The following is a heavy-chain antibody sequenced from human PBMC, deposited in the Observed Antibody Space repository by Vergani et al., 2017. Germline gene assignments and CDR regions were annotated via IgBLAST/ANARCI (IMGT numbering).Heavy chain of an antibody. D-gene: IGHD6-19*01. CDR1: GFTFSSYS. CDR2: ISSSSSYI. V-gene: IGHV3-21*01. J-gene: IGHJ6*02. Sequence: EVQLVESGGGLVKPGGSLRLSCAASGFTFSSYSMNWVRQAPGKGLEWVSSISSSSSYIYYADSVKGRFIISRDNAKNSLYLQMNSLRAEDTAVYYCARVSGWPPNYYYGMDVWGQGTTVTVSS. CDR3: ARVSGWPPNYYYGMDV.